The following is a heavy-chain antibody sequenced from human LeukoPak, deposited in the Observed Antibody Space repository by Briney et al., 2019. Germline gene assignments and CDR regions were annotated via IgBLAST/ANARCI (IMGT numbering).Heavy chain of an antibody. CDR3: ARDLQSGSFINWFDP. V-gene: IGHV1-2*02. CDR1: GYTFTSYS. CDR2: INPNSGGT. J-gene: IGHJ5*02. D-gene: IGHD1-26*01. Sequence: ASVKVSCKASGYTFTSYSITWMRQAPGQGLEWMGWINPNSGGTNYAQKFQGRVTMTRDTSISTAYMELSRLRSDDTAVYYCARDLQSGSFINWFDPWGQGTLVTVSS.